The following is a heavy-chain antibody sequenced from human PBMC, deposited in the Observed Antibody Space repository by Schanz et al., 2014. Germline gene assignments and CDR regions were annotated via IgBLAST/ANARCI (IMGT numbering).Heavy chain of an antibody. CDR1: GFTFSSYA. D-gene: IGHD5-12*01. CDR3: ARDFHGYGPHLDY. Sequence: EVQLAESGGGLVQPGGSLRLSCAASGFTFSSYAMSWVRQAPGKGLEWVSAISGSGGSTYYADSVRGRFTISRDNSKNTLYLQMNSLRAEDTAVYYCARDFHGYGPHLDYWGQGSLVTVSS. V-gene: IGHV3-23*04. J-gene: IGHJ4*02. CDR2: ISGSGGST.